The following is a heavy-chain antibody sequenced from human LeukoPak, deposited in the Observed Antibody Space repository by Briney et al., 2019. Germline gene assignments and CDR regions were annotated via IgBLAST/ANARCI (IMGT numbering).Heavy chain of an antibody. V-gene: IGHV4-34*01. D-gene: IGHD5-18*01. CDR1: GGSFCGYY. CDR3: AGHPKSGYSSGLYYMDV. CDR2: INHSGST. J-gene: IGHJ6*03. Sequence: SETLSLTCAVYGGSFCGYYWSWIRQPPAKGLEWIGEINHSGSTNYNPSLKSRVTISVNTSKNQFSLKLSSVTAADTAVFYCAGHPKSGYSSGLYYMDVWGKGTTVTVSS.